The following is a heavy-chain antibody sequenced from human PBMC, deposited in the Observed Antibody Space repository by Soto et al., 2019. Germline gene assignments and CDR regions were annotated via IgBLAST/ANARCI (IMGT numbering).Heavy chain of an antibody. CDR1: GFTFDDYA. CDR3: AKDKANWVRAFDI. D-gene: IGHD7-27*01. J-gene: IGHJ3*02. CDR2: ISWNSGSI. Sequence: GGSLRLSCAASGFTFDDYAMHWVRQAPGKGLEWVSGISWNSGSIGYADSVKGRFTISRDNAKNSLYLQMNSLRAEDTALYYCAKDKANWVRAFDIWGQGTMVTVSS. V-gene: IGHV3-9*01.